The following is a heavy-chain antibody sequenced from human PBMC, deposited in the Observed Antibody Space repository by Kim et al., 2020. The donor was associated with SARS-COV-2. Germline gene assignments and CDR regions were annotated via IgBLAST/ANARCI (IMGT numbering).Heavy chain of an antibody. CDR3: ARGLTMIVVVIPGGWFAP. CDR2: IYYSGST. CDR1: GGSISSSSYY. D-gene: IGHD3-22*01. Sequence: SETLSLTCIVSGGSISSSSYYWGWIRQPPGKGLEWIGSIYYSGSTYYNPSLKSRVTISVDTSKNQFSLKLSSVTAADTAVYYCARGLTMIVVVIPGGWFAPWGQGTLVTVSS. V-gene: IGHV4-39*01. J-gene: IGHJ5*02.